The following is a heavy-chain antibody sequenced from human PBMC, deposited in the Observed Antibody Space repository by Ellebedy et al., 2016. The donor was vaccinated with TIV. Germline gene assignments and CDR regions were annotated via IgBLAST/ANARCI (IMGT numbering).Heavy chain of an antibody. CDR1: GYSFNTYW. J-gene: IGHJ4*02. Sequence: GESLKISCKGSGYSFNTYWIGWVRQLPGKGLEWMGSIYPGDSETRYSSSFQGQVIFSADRTISTAYLQWSSLKASDTAMYYCARKVAGFGPAHSDYWGQGTLVTVSS. CDR3: ARKVAGFGPAHSDY. CDR2: IYPGDSET. D-gene: IGHD3-16*01. V-gene: IGHV5-51*01.